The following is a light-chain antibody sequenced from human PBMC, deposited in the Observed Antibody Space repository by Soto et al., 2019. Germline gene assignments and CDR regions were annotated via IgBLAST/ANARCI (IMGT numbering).Light chain of an antibody. CDR1: QSVSSSY. Sequence: EIVLTRPPGTLTLSPGERPNLSCTARQSVSSSYLAWYQQKPGQAPRLLIYGAASRATGIPDRFCGSGSGTDFTPTISRLEPEDFAVYYCQQHGSSPPITCGQGTRREIK. CDR3: QQHGSSPPIT. CDR2: GAA. V-gene: IGKV3-20*01. J-gene: IGKJ5*01.